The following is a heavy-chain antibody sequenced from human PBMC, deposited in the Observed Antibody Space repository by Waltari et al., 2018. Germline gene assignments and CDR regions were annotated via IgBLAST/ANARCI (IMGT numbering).Heavy chain of an antibody. V-gene: IGHV3-23*01. J-gene: IGHJ4*02. CDR2: ISGSGGST. CDR1: GFTFSSYA. CDR3: AKDRGIAAAGTRGCFDY. Sequence: EVQLLESGGGLVQPGGSLRLSCAASGFTFSSYAMRWVRQAPGRGRGWVSAISGSGGSTSSADSLKGRFPISRDNSKNTLYLQMNSLRAEDTAVYYCAKDRGIAAAGTRGCFDYWGQGTLVTVSS. D-gene: IGHD6-13*01.